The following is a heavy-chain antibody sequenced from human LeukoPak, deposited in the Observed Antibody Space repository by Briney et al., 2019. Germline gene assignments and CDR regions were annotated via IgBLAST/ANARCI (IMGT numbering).Heavy chain of an antibody. D-gene: IGHD6-19*01. CDR3: ARRSGIAVAGAFDY. J-gene: IGHJ4*02. V-gene: IGHV3-7*03. CDR1: GFTCTNYW. CDR2: IKQDRSEK. Sequence: AGGSLRLSCAASGFTCTNYWMSWVRQAPGKGLELVANIKQDRSEKYYVDSVKGRFTISRDNSKNTLYLQMNSLRAEDTAVYYCARRSGIAVAGAFDYWGQGTLVTVSS.